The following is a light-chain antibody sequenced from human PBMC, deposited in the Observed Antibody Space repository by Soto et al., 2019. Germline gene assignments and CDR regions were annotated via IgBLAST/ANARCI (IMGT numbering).Light chain of an antibody. CDR1: SSDVGSYER. CDR2: EVN. J-gene: IGLJ3*02. V-gene: IGLV2-23*02. Sequence: QSALTQPASMSGSPGQSIAISCTGTSSDVGSYERVSWYQQHPGKAPTLMIYEVNKRPSGVSNRFSGSKSGNTASLTISGLQAEDEADYYCCSSVGGPNWVFGGGTKVTVL. CDR3: CSSVGGPNWV.